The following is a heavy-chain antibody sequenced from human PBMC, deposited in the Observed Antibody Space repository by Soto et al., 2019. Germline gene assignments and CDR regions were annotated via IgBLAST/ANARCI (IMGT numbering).Heavy chain of an antibody. CDR1: GFTFSSYA. CDR3: ARGDYGDLHIDY. Sequence: EVQLLESGGGLVQPGGSLRLSCAASGFTFSSYAMSWVRQAPGKGLEWVSAISGSGGSTYYADSVKGRFTISRDNSKNTWYLQMNGLRAEDTAVYYCARGDYGDLHIDYWGQGTLVTFSS. V-gene: IGHV3-23*01. J-gene: IGHJ4*02. CDR2: ISGSGGST. D-gene: IGHD4-17*01.